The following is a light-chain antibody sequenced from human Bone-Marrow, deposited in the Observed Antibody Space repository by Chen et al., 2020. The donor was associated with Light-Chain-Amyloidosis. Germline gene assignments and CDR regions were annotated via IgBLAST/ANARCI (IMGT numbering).Light chain of an antibody. J-gene: IGLJ3*02. CDR2: DDS. CDR1: NIGSTS. CDR3: QVWDRSSDRPV. Sequence: SYVLTQPSSVSVAPGQTATMAWGGNNIGSTSVHWYQQTPGQAPLLVVYDDSDRPSGIPVRLSGSNSGNTATLTISRVEAGDEADYYCQVWDRSSDRPVFGGGTKLTVL. V-gene: IGLV3-21*02.